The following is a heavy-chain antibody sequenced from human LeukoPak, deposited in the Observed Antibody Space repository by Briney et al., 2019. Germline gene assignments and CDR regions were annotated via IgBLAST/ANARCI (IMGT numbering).Heavy chain of an antibody. D-gene: IGHD3-10*01. CDR2: IYSGGST. J-gene: IGHJ4*02. CDR1: GFTVSSNY. Sequence: SGGSLRLSCAASGFTVSSNYMSWVRQAPGKGLEWVSVIYSGGSTYYADSVKGRFTISRDNSKNTLYLQMNSLRAEDTAVYYCAKVATMVRGVIPIDYWGQGTLITVSS. CDR3: AKVATMVRGVIPIDY. V-gene: IGHV3-53*01.